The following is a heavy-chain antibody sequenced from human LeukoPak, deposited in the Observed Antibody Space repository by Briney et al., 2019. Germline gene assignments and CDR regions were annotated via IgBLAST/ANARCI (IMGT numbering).Heavy chain of an antibody. J-gene: IGHJ6*03. CDR3: ARDPRPIVVVPAGARYYMDV. D-gene: IGHD2-2*01. V-gene: IGHV3-21*01. CDR2: ISSSSSYI. Sequence: GGSLRLSCAASGFTFSSYGMHWVRQAPGKGLEWVSSISSSSSYIYYADSVKGRFTISRDNAKNSLYLQMNSLRTEDTAVYYCARDPRPIVVVPAGARYYMDVWGKGTTVTVSS. CDR1: GFTFSSYG.